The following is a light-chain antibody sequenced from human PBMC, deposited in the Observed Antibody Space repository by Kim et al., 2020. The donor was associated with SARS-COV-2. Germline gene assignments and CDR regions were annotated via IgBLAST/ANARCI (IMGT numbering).Light chain of an antibody. CDR1: QSVSSY. CDR2: DAS. CDR3: QQRSNWPLT. V-gene: IGKV3-11*01. J-gene: IGKJ4*01. Sequence: GEEATLPCRASQSVSSYLAWYQQKPGQAPRLLIYDASNRATGIPARFSGSGSGTDFTLTISSLEPEDFAVYYCQQRSNWPLTFGGGTKVDIK.